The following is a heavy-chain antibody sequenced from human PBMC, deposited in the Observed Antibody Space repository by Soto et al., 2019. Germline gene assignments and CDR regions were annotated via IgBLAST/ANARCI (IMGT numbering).Heavy chain of an antibody. D-gene: IGHD2-21*02. Sequence: QVQLVQSGAEVKKPGSSVKVSCKASGGTFSSYAISWVRQAPGQGPEWMGGIIPIFGTANYAQKFQGRVTITADESTSTAYMELSSLRSEDTAVYYCAREGEAYCGGDCYTHYYYYGMDVWGQGTTVTVSS. CDR1: GGTFSSYA. V-gene: IGHV1-69*01. J-gene: IGHJ6*02. CDR2: IIPIFGTA. CDR3: AREGEAYCGGDCYTHYYYYGMDV.